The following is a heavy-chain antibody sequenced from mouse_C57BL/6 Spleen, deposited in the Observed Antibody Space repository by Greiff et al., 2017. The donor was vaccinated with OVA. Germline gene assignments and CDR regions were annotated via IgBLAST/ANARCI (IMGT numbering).Heavy chain of an antibody. CDR3: ARASYDGYFDY. CDR2: ISSGSSTI. J-gene: IGHJ2*01. V-gene: IGHV5-17*01. CDR1: GFTFSDYG. Sequence: EVKLQESGGGLVKPGGSLKLSCAASGFTFSDYGMHWVRQAPEKGLEWVAYISSGSSTIYYADTVKGRFTISRDNAKNTLFLQMTSLRSEDTAMYYCARASYDGYFDYWGQGTTLTVSS. D-gene: IGHD2-3*01.